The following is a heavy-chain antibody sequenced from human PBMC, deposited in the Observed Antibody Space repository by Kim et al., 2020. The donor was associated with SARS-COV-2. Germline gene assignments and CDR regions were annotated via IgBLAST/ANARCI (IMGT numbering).Heavy chain of an antibody. V-gene: IGHV1-8*01. CDR1: GYTFTSYD. CDR3: ARGRYFDWLWLDDNNWFDP. D-gene: IGHD3-9*01. CDR2: MNPNSGNT. Sequence: ASVKVSCKASGYTFTSYDINWVRQATGQGLEWMGWMNPNSGNTGYAQKFQGRVTMTRNTSISTAYMELSSLRSEDTAVYYCARGRYFDWLWLDDNNWFDPWGQGTLVTVSS. J-gene: IGHJ5*02.